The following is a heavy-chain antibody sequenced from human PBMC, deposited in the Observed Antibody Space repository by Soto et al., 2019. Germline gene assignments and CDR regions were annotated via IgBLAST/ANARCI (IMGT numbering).Heavy chain of an antibody. CDR1: GGSISSYY. V-gene: IGHV4-59*01. CDR3: ARMLRNWETFDY. Sequence: QVQLQESGPGLVKPSETLSLTRTVSGGSISSYYWSWIRQPPGKGLEWIGYVYYSGSTNYNPSLKSRVTIAVDTAKNQFSLRLSSVIAADTAVYYWARMLRNWETFDYWGQGTLVTVSS. D-gene: IGHD7-27*01. CDR2: VYYSGST. J-gene: IGHJ4*02.